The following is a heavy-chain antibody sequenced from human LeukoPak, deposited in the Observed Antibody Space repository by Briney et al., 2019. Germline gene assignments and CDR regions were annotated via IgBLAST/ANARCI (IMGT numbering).Heavy chain of an antibody. CDR3: ARVMITFGGVIVTYYYYGMDV. J-gene: IGHJ6*04. D-gene: IGHD3-16*02. CDR1: GYSISSGYY. V-gene: IGHV4-38-2*01. Sequence: SETLSLTWAVSGYSISSGYYWGWIRQPLGKGLEWIGSIYHSGSTYYNPSLKSRVTISVDTSKNQFSLKLSSVTAADTAVYYCARVMITFGGVIVTYYYYGMDVWGKGTTVTVSS. CDR2: IYHSGST.